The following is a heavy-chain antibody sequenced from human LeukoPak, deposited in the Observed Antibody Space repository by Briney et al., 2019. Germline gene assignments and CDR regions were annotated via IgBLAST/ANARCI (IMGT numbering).Heavy chain of an antibody. V-gene: IGHV1-69*04. D-gene: IGHD3-22*01. CDR1: GGTVSSYV. CDR3: ARGFDHYDGSDYEDDAEYFKF. CDR2: IIPVLART. J-gene: IGHJ1*01. Sequence: SAKVACKASGGTVSSYVISWVRQAPGQGLEWRVRIIPVLARTNYAQKFQGRVTMTADRSTSTLYRELSRLRSEAPAVYYCARGFDHYDGSDYEDDAEYFKFWGQGTLVTVSS.